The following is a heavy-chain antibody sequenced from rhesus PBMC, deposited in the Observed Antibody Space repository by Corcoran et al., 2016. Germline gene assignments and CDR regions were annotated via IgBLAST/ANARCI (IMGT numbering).Heavy chain of an antibody. CDR1: GYTFTDYY. J-gene: IGHJ2*01. CDR3: ASGSSYVHDWYFDL. D-gene: IGHD4-29*01. V-gene: IGHV1S2*01. CDR2: ITPSNGNT. Sequence: QVQLVQSGAEVKKPGSSVKVSYKASGYTFTDYYMHWVRQAPRQGLEWMGWITPSNGNTKYAQKFQGRVTMTRDTATSTAYMELSSLRSEDTAVYYCASGSSYVHDWYFDLWGPGTPITISS.